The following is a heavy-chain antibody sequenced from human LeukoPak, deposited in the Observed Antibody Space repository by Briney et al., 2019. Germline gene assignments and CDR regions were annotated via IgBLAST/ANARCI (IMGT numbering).Heavy chain of an antibody. CDR2: INPDGGEE. V-gene: IGHV3-7*02. CDR1: GFTVGSNY. D-gene: IGHD3-16*01. Sequence: GGSLRLSCAASGFTVGSNYMNWVRQAPGKGLEWVANINPDGGEERYVDSVKGRFVISRDNAKNSLYLQMNSLRAEDTAVYYCAIWGADQNYWGQGTLVTVSS. CDR3: AIWGADQNY. J-gene: IGHJ4*02.